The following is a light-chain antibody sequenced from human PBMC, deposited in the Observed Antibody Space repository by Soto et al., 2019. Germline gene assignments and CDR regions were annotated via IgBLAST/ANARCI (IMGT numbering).Light chain of an antibody. Sequence: DIVLTQSPDSLAVSLGERATINCKSSQSVLYSSTSNTYLAWYQQKPGQPPKLLIYWASTRESGVPDRFSGSGSGTDSTLTISSLQAEDVAVYYCQQYYSTPTCGQGTKVEIK. CDR1: QSVLYSSTSNTY. CDR3: QQYYSTPT. J-gene: IGKJ1*01. CDR2: WAS. V-gene: IGKV4-1*01.